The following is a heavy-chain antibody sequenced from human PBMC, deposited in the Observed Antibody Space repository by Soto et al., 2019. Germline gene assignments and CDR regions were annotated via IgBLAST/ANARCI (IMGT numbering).Heavy chain of an antibody. CDR3: AAKGVAAKPEADYDYGMDV. D-gene: IGHD2-15*01. CDR1: GGTFSSYA. V-gene: IGHV1-69*01. J-gene: IGHJ6*02. CDR2: IIPIFGTA. Sequence: QVQLVQSGAEVKKPGSSVKVSCKASGGTFSSYAISWVRQAPGQELEWMGGIIPIFGTANYAQKSQGRVTIPADESTSKAYMELSSLRSEDTAVYYCAAKGVAAKPEADYDYGMDVWGQGTTVTVAS.